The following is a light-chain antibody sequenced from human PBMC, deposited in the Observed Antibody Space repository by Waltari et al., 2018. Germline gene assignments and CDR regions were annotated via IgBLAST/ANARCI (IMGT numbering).Light chain of an antibody. V-gene: IGLV1-44*01. CDR2: SNT. CDR1: SSNLGSNT. J-gene: IGLJ2*01. Sequence: QSVLTQPPSASATPGQRVTISCSGSSSNLGSNTVNWYQQLPGTTPKLFVYSNTQRPSGVPDRFSGSKSGTSASLAISGLQSEDEADYYCAAWDDSLNGVVFGGGTKLTVL. CDR3: AAWDDSLNGVV.